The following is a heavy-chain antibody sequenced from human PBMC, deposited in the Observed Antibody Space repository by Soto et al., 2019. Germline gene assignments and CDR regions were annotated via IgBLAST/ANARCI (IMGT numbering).Heavy chain of an antibody. V-gene: IGHV3-15*01. D-gene: IGHD3-10*01. CDR1: GFTFSNAW. CDR3: TTGDYYGSGSYYD. CDR2: IKSKTDGGTT. J-gene: IGHJ4*02. Sequence: EVQLVESGGGLVKPGGSLRLSCAASGFTFSNAWMSWVRQAPGKGLEWVGRIKSKTDGGTTDYAAPVKGRFTISREDSKNTLSLKVNSLKTEDTAVYYCTTGDYYGSGSYYDWGQGTLVTVSS.